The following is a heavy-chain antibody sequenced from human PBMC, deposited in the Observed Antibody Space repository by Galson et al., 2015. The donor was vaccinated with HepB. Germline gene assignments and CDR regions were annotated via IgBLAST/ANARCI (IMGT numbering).Heavy chain of an antibody. D-gene: IGHD3-3*01. Sequence: QSGAEVKKPGESLRISCKVSGYTLTELSMHWVRQAPGKGLEWMGGFDPEDGETIYAQKFQGRVTMTEDTSTDTAYMELSSLRSEDTAVYYCATDASITIFGVVGGWFDPWGQGTLVTVSS. CDR3: ATDASITIFGVVGGWFDP. CDR2: FDPEDGET. V-gene: IGHV1-24*01. J-gene: IGHJ5*02. CDR1: GYTLTELS.